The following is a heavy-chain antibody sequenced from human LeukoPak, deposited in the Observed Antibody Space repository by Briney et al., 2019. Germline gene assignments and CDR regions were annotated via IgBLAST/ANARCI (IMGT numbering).Heavy chain of an antibody. Sequence: PGGSLRLSCAVSGFTLSKAWMSWVRQAPGKGLEWVGRIKSKTDGGTTDYAAPVKGRFTISRDDSKNTLYLQMNSLKTEDTAVYYCTRDGVGARDYWGQGTLVTVSS. V-gene: IGHV3-15*01. CDR1: GFTLSKAW. CDR3: TRDGVGARDY. CDR2: IKSKTDGGTT. D-gene: IGHD1-26*01. J-gene: IGHJ4*02.